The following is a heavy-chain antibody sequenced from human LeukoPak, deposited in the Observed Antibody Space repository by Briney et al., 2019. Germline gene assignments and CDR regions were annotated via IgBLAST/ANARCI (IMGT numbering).Heavy chain of an antibody. CDR3: ARDQPVVTPLGY. V-gene: IGHV3-53*01. Sequence: GGSLRLSCAASGFTFSHYWMYWVRQAPGKGLELVSLIYSGGTTKYADSVRGRFTISRDNSKNTLYLQMNSLRAEDTAVYYCARDQPVVTPLGYWGQGTLATVSS. D-gene: IGHD4-23*01. CDR1: GFTFSHYW. J-gene: IGHJ4*02. CDR2: IYSGGTT.